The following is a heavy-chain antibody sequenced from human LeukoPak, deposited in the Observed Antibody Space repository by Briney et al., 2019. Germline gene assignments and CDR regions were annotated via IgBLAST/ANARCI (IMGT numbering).Heavy chain of an antibody. CDR1: GYTFPSYD. CDR3: ARGRVGGKVVTYYMDV. V-gene: IGHV1-8*01. Sequence: ASVKVSCKASGYTFPSYDIFWVRQATGQGLEWMGWMNPNSGNTGYSEKFRGRVTMTRQTSISTAYMELSSLKSDDTAVYYCARGRVGGKVVTYYMDVWGEGTTVPVSS. CDR2: MNPNSGNT. D-gene: IGHD2-21*02. J-gene: IGHJ6*03.